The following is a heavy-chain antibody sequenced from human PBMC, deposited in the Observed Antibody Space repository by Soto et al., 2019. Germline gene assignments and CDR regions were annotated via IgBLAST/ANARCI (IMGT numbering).Heavy chain of an antibody. V-gene: IGHV4-34*01. CDR2: IYHSGST. J-gene: IGHJ4*02. CDR1: GGSFSGYY. D-gene: IGHD3-10*01. Sequence: SETLSLTCAVYGGSFSGYYWSWIRQPPGKGLEWIGEIYHSGSTNYNPSLKSRVTISVDKSKNQFSLKLSSVTAADTAVYYCARDYYGSGSYFDYWGQGTLVTVS. CDR3: ARDYYGSGSYFDY.